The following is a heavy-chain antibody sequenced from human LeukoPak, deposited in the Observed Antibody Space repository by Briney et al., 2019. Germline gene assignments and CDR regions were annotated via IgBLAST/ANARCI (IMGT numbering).Heavy chain of an antibody. CDR1: AHSVSNNSAA. J-gene: IGHJ4*02. CDR2: TYSRPTWYN. V-gene: IGHV6-1*01. Sequence: SQTLSLTCAISAHSVSNNSAAWNWIRQTPSRGLEWLGRTYSRPTWYNDYAVSVQSRITINPDTSKNQFSMQLNSVTAEDTAVYYCARARLHHNYGSGTIFDLWGQEPLVTVSS. D-gene: IGHD3-10*01. CDR3: ARARLHHNYGSGTIFDL.